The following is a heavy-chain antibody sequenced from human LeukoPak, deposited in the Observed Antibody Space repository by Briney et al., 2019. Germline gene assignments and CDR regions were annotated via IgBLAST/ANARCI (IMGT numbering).Heavy chain of an antibody. V-gene: IGHV3-21*01. D-gene: IGHD1-26*01. CDR2: ISSSSSYI. CDR3: ARGGRSGSYLDAFDI. J-gene: IGHJ3*02. CDR1: GFTFSSYS. Sequence: PGGSLGLSCAASGFTFSSYSMNWVRQAPGKGLEWVSSISSSSSYIYYADSVKGRFTISRDNAKNSLYLQMNSLRAEDTAVYYCARGGRSGSYLDAFDIWGQGTMVTVSS.